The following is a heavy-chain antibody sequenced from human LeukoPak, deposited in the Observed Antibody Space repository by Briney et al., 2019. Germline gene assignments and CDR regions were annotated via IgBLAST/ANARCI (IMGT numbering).Heavy chain of an antibody. V-gene: IGHV3-30-3*01. CDR1: GFTFSSYA. D-gene: IGHD2-15*01. CDR2: ISYDGSNK. Sequence: PGRSLRLSCAASGFTFSSYAMHWVRQAPGKGLEWVAVISYDGSNKYYADSVKGRFTISRDNSKNPLYLQMNSLRAEDTAVYYCARVGVVAALWGQGTLVTVSS. CDR3: ARVGVVAAL. J-gene: IGHJ4*02.